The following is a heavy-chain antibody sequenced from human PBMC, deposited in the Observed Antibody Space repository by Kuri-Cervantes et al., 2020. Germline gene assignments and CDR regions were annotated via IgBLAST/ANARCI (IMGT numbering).Heavy chain of an antibody. D-gene: IGHD5-24*01. V-gene: IGHV4-34*01. Sequence: SEAVSLTWAVYGGFFSAYYWSWIRQPPGKGLEWIREINHSGDTFYNPSLKSRVTISVDTSNNQFTLKLSSVTAADTAMYYCARVADGYYNGYYFDFWGQGTLVTVSS. CDR3: ARVADGYYNGYYFDF. CDR1: GGFFSAYY. J-gene: IGHJ4*02. CDR2: INHSGDT.